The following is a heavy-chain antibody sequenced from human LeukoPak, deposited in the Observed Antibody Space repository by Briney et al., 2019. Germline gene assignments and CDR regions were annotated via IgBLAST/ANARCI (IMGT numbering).Heavy chain of an antibody. J-gene: IGHJ4*02. CDR1: GYTFTGFF. CDR3: AGANSGTYYDY. D-gene: IGHD1-26*01. V-gene: IGHV1-2*02. CDR2: INPKTGGT. Sequence: ASVKVSCKTSGYTFTGFFIHWVRLAPGQGLEWMGWINPKTGGTNYGQKFHGRVTMTRDTSVSTVYMELRRLRYDDTAVYYCAGANSGTYYDYWGQGTLVTVSS.